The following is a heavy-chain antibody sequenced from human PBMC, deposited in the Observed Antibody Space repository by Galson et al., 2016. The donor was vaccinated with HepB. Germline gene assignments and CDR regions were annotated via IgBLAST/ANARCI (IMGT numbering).Heavy chain of an antibody. Sequence: QVQLHESGPGLLKPSQTLSLTCSVSGASISTGGYYWGWIRQQPGKGLEWIGYVYHGGSSYFSASLTSRLFLAGDASENRVSLTLNSVAAADAAIYFCARKSVSTGAFDQWGQGILVTVSS. CDR3: ARKSVSTGAFDQ. CDR1: GASISTGGYY. V-gene: IGHV4-31*03. CDR2: VYHGGSS. D-gene: IGHD2-8*01. J-gene: IGHJ4*02.